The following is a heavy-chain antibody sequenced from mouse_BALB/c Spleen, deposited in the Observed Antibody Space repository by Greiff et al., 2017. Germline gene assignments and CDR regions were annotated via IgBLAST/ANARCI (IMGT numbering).Heavy chain of an antibody. J-gene: IGHJ2*01. V-gene: IGHV5-6-4*01. CDR2: ISSGGSYT. CDR3: ARKNSSGYVGFDY. CDR1: GFTFSSYT. Sequence: DVMLVESGGGLVKPGGSLKLSCAASGFTFSSYTMSWVRQTPEKRLEWVATISSGGSYTYYPDSVKGRFTISRDNAKNTLYLQMSSLKSEDTAMYYCARKNSSGYVGFDYWGQGTTLTVSS. D-gene: IGHD3-1*01.